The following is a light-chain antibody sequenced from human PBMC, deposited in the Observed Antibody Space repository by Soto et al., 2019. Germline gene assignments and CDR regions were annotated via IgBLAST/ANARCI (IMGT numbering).Light chain of an antibody. CDR1: SSEVGSYNF. Sequence: QAVLTQPASVSGSPGQSVTISCTGTSSEVGSYNFVSWYQQHPGKAPKLMIYEINKRPSGVPDRFSGARSGNTASLTVSGLQAEDEADYYCSSFAGSNNFPYVFGTGTKVNV. CDR3: SSFAGSNNFPYV. CDR2: EIN. V-gene: IGLV2-8*01. J-gene: IGLJ1*01.